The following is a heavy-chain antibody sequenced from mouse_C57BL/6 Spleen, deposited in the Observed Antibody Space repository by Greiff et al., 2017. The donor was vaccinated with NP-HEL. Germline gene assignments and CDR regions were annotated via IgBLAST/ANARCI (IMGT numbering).Heavy chain of an antibody. CDR3: ARRAVEYYGSESLYWYFDV. CDR1: GFSLSTSGMG. V-gene: IGHV8-12*01. J-gene: IGHJ1*03. Sequence: QVTLKESGPGILQSSQTLSLTCSFSGFSLSTSGMGVSWIRQPSGKGLEWLAHIYWDDDKRYNPSLKSRLTNSKDTSRNQVFLKITSVDTADTATYYCARRAVEYYGSESLYWYFDVWGTGTTVTVSS. CDR2: IYWDDDK. D-gene: IGHD1-1*01.